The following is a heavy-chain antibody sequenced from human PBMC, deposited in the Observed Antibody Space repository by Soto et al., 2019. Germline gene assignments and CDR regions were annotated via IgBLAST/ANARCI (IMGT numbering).Heavy chain of an antibody. V-gene: IGHV4-34*01. CDR1: GGSFSGYY. CDR2: INHSGST. D-gene: IGHD2-15*01. CDR3: ASLMAGYCSGGSCYHRDY. Sequence: QVQLQQWGAGLLKPSETLSLTCAVYGGSFSGYYWSWIRQPPGKGLEWIGEINHSGSTNYNPSLKSRVTMSVDXXKXQXXLKLSSVTAADTAVYYCASLMAGYCSGGSCYHRDYWGQGTLVTVSS. J-gene: IGHJ4*02.